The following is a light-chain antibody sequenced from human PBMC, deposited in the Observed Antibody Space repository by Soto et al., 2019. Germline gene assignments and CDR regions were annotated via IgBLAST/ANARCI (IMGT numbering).Light chain of an antibody. Sequence: QSALTQPASVSGSPGQSITIPCTGTSGDVGGYNLVSWYQQHPGKAPKLMIYEVTERPSGVSNRFSGSKSGNTASLTISGLQPDDEADYYCCSYAGNSEVFGTGTKGPS. CDR1: SGDVGGYNL. J-gene: IGLJ1*01. CDR3: CSYAGNSEV. V-gene: IGLV2-23*02. CDR2: EVT.